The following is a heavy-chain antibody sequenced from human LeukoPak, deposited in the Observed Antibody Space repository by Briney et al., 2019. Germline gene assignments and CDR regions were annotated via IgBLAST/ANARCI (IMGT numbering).Heavy chain of an antibody. V-gene: IGHV3-23*01. J-gene: IGHJ4*02. Sequence: ETLSLTCTVSGGSISSSSYYWGWIRQTPGKGLEWVSGISASGGSTYYADSVKGRFTISRDNSKNTLYLQMNTLRADDTAVFYCARGIGVYGANKNYWGQGTLVAVSS. CDR2: ISASGGST. CDR1: GGSISSSSYY. D-gene: IGHD4-23*01. CDR3: ARGIGVYGANKNY.